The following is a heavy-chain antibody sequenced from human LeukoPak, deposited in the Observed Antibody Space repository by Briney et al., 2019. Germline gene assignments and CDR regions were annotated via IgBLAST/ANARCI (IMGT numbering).Heavy chain of an antibody. V-gene: IGHV4-4*07. CDR2: IYTTGNT. J-gene: IGHJ4*02. CDR1: GGSISSYY. CDR3: ARDARGWSGFDY. Sequence: SETLSLTCSVSGGSISSYYWSWIRQPAGKGREWIGRIYTTGNTDYNPSLKSRDTMSVDTSKNQFSLNLSSVTAADTAVYYCARDARGWSGFDYWGQGTLVTVSS. D-gene: IGHD3-3*01.